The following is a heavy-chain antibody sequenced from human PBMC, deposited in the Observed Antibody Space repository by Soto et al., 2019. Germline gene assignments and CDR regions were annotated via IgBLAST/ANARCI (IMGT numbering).Heavy chain of an antibody. J-gene: IGHJ4*02. CDR1: GYTFTGYY. CDR2: INPNSGGT. D-gene: IGHD3-16*02. Sequence: PGESLKISCKASGYTFTGYYMHWVRQAPGQGLEWMGWINPNSGGTNYAQKFQGRVTMTRDTSISTAYMELSRLRSDDTAVYYCARDPMSLGELSPDLDYWGQGTLVTVSS. CDR3: ARDPMSLGELSPDLDY. V-gene: IGHV1-2*02.